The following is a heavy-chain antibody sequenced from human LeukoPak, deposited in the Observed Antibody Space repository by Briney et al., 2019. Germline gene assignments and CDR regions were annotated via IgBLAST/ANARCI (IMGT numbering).Heavy chain of an antibody. CDR3: ARDRSSSGDY. CDR1: GFTFSSYW. CDR2: IKQDGSER. Sequence: PGGSLRLSCAASGFTFSSYWMNWVRQAPGKGLEWVANIKQDGSERHYVDSVNGRVTISRDNAKNSLYLQMNSLRADDTAVYYCARDRSSSGDYWGQGTLVSVSS. V-gene: IGHV3-7*01. D-gene: IGHD6-25*01. J-gene: IGHJ4*02.